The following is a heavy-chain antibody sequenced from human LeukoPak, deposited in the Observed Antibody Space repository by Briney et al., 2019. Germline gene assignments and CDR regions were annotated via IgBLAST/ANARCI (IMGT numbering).Heavy chain of an antibody. D-gene: IGHD3-3*01. V-gene: IGHV4-59*11. CDR1: GGSISSHY. CDR2: IYDSEST. J-gene: IGHJ6*03. Sequence: SETRSLTCTVSGGSISSHYWSWVRQPPGKGLEWIGNIYDSESTHYKSSLKSRVTISVDTSKNQFSLRLSSVTAADTAVYYCARVLQNYYYLDVWGKGTTVTVSS. CDR3: ARVLQNYYYLDV.